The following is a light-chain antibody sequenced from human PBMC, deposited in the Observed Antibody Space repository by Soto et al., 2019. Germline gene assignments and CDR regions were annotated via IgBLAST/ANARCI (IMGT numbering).Light chain of an antibody. J-gene: IGKJ1*01. V-gene: IGKV3-11*01. Sequence: LKKHLATVSLSKRDVATLCSMASQSVSSYLAWYQQKPGQAPRLLIYDASNRATGIPARFSGSGSGTDFTLTISSLEPEDFAVYYCQQRSNWPPTFGQGSKVDI. CDR1: QSVSSY. CDR3: QQRSNWPPT. CDR2: DAS.